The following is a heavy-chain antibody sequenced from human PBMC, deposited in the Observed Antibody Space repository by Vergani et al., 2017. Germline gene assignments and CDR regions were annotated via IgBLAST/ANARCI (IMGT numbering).Heavy chain of an antibody. Sequence: QVQLQQWGAGLLKPSETLSLTCAVYGGSFSGYYWSWIRQPPGKGLEWIGEINHSRSTNYNPSLKSRVTISVDTSKNQFSLKLSSVTAADTAVYYCAGGERQWLGRTYFDYWGQRTLVTVSA. V-gene: IGHV4-34*01. D-gene: IGHD6-19*01. CDR3: AGGERQWLGRTYFDY. CDR1: GGSFSGYY. CDR2: INHSRST. J-gene: IGHJ4*02.